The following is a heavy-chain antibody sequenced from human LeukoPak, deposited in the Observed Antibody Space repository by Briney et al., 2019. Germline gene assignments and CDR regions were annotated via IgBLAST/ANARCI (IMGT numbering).Heavy chain of an antibody. CDR1: GFTFSSYE. CDR3: VAWQIDS. Sequence: GGSLRLSCAASGFTFSSYEMNWVRQAPGKGLEWVAVISSDGSKKYYADSVKGRFTISRDNSKNTLFLQMNSLRAEDTAVYYCVAWQIDSWGQGTLVTVSS. J-gene: IGHJ4*02. V-gene: IGHV3-30*03. CDR2: ISSDGSKK. D-gene: IGHD5-12*01.